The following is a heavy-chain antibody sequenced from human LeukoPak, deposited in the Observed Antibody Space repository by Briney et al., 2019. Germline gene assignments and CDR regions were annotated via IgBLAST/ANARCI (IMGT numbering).Heavy chain of an antibody. J-gene: IGHJ3*02. CDR3: ARDRDAFDI. CDR1: GFTFSSYA. CDR2: ISYDGSNK. Sequence: GGSLRLSCAASGFTFSSYAMSWVRQAPGKGLEWVAVISYDGSNKYYADSVKGRFTISRDNSKNTLYLQMNSLRAEDTAVYYCARDRDAFDIWGQGTMATVSS. V-gene: IGHV3-30-3*01.